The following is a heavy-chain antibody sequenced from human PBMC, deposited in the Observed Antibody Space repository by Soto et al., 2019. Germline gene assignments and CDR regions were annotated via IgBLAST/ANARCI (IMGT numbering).Heavy chain of an antibody. D-gene: IGHD3-10*01. CDR1: GGSISSSSYY. Sequence: ETLSLTCTVSGGSISSSSYYWGWIRQPPGKGLEWIGSIYYSGSTYYNPSLKSRVTISVDTSKNQFSLKLSSVTAADTAVYYCARPGITMVLQDDLEYFQHWGQGTLVTVSS. V-gene: IGHV4-39*01. J-gene: IGHJ1*01. CDR3: ARPGITMVLQDDLEYFQH. CDR2: IYYSGST.